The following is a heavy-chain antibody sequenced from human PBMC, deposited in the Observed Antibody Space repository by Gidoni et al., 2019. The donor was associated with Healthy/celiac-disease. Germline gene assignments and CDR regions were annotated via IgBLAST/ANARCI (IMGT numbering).Heavy chain of an antibody. J-gene: IGHJ4*02. D-gene: IGHD6-13*01. Sequence: QVQLQQWGAGLLKPSETLSLTCAVYGGSFSGYYWSWIRQPPGKGLEWIGEINHSGSTNYNPSLKSRVTISVDTAKNQFSLKLSSVTAADTAVYYCARGRRDSSSWTGGLFDYWGQGTLVTVSS. CDR3: ARGRRDSSSWTGGLFDY. V-gene: IGHV4-34*01. CDR1: GGSFSGYY. CDR2: INHSGST.